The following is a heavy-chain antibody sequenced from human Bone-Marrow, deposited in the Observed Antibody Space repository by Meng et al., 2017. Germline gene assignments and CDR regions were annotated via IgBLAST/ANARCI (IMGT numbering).Heavy chain of an antibody. CDR3: SGHVDY. Sequence: EVRRVESGGVFVMPGGSLRLSCAASGFTFSNAWMTWVRQAPGKGLEWIGRMKSNVDGGTVDYAAAVKGRFFISRDDSENTFYLQMNSLKTEDTAVYYCSGHVDYWGHGTLVTVSS. CDR2: MKSNVDGGTV. V-gene: IGHV3-15*01. CDR1: GFTFSNAW. J-gene: IGHJ4*01.